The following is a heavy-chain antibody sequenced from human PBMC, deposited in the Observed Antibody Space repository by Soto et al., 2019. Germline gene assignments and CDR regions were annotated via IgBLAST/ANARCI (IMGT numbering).Heavy chain of an antibody. CDR3: ARRINWNYGNGMDV. CDR1: GFTFSSYG. Sequence: QVQLVESGGGVVQPGRSLRLSCAASGFTFSSYGMHWVRQAPGKGLEWVAVIWYDGSNKYYADSVKGRFTISRDNSKNTLYLQMNSLRAEDTAVDYCARRINWNYGNGMDVWGQGTTVTVSS. D-gene: IGHD1-7*01. V-gene: IGHV3-33*01. CDR2: IWYDGSNK. J-gene: IGHJ6*02.